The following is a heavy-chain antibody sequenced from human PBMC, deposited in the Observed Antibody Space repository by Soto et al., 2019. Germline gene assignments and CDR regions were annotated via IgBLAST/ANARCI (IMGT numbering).Heavy chain of an antibody. CDR1: GFSLSTTGAG. V-gene: IGHV2-5*02. CDR3: AYRRYGGWLTGSYYDY. CDR2: VYWDDDE. J-gene: IGHJ4*02. D-gene: IGHD1-20*01. Sequence: QITLKESGPTLVKPTQTLTLTCTFSGFSLSTTGAGVGWIRQHPAKALQWLAVVYWDDDERYSPSRKSRITITKDTSKTQVVLTMTNMDPADTATYYCAYRRYGGWLTGSYYDYWGPGTLVTVSS.